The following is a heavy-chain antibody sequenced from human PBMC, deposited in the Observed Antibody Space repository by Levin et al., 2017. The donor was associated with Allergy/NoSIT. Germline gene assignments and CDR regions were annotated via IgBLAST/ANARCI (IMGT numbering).Heavy chain of an antibody. CDR1: GFIFSNYA. J-gene: IGHJ4*02. CDR3: AKTPAAVAGTFYLDY. D-gene: IGHD6-19*01. CDR2: ISYDGNNK. V-gene: IGHV3-30*18. Sequence: GESLKISCAASGFIFSNYAMHWVRQVPGKGLEWVAVISYDGNNKYYADSVKGRFTISRDNSKNTLYLQMNSLRAEDTAVYYCAKTPAAVAGTFYLDYWGQGTLVTVSS.